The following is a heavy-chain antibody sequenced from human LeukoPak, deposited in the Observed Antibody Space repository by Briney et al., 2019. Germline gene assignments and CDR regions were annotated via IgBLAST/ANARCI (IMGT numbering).Heavy chain of an antibody. CDR1: GFTFSSYA. CDR2: ISDSGGST. V-gene: IGHV3-23*01. D-gene: IGHD3-22*01. Sequence: PGGSLRLSCAASGFTFSSYAMSWVRQVPGKGLEWVSGISDSGGSTYYADSVKGRFTIVRDNSKNTLYVQMNSLRAEDTAVYYCARSAPRFTMIVVGEGAGDYYYYYYMDVWGKGTTVTVSS. CDR3: ARSAPRFTMIVVGEGAGDYYYYYYMDV. J-gene: IGHJ6*03.